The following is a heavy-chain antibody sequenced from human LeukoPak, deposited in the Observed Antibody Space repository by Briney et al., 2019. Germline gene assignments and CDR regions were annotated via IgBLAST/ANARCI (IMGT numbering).Heavy chain of an antibody. J-gene: IGHJ5*02. Sequence: GGSLRLSCTASGFSIRTTYMSWVRQAPGKGLEWVSVLYTGGGTDHADSVKGRFTISRDNSKNTLSLQMNSLRAEDTAVYYCARDSTGYGYEEWSWGQGTLVTVSS. CDR2: LYTGGGT. CDR3: ARDSTGYGYEEWS. D-gene: IGHD5-18*01. V-gene: IGHV3-53*01. CDR1: GFSIRTTY.